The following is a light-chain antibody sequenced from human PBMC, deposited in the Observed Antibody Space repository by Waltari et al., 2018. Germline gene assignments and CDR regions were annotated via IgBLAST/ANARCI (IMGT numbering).Light chain of an antibody. CDR3: QQTYSTPPFT. CDR1: QSITTY. J-gene: IGKJ3*01. V-gene: IGKV1-39*01. Sequence: DIQMTQSPSSLSASVGDRVTITCRASQSITTYLNWYQQKPGKAPNLLIYGASSLQSGVPSRFSGSGSGTDFTLTISSLQPEDVATYYCQQTYSTPPFTFGPGTKVDI. CDR2: GAS.